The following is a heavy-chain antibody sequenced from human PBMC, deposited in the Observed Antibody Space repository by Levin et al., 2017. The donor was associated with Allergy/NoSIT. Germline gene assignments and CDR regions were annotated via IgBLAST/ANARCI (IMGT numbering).Heavy chain of an antibody. Sequence: GESLKISCKASGYTFTGYYMHWVRQAPGQGLEWMGRINPNSGGTNYAQKFQGRVTMTRDTSISTAYMELSRLRSDDTAVYYCARVHCSGGSCYPDYWGQGTLVTVSS. D-gene: IGHD2-15*01. CDR3: ARVHCSGGSCYPDY. CDR1: GYTFTGYY. CDR2: INPNSGGT. V-gene: IGHV1-2*06. J-gene: IGHJ4*02.